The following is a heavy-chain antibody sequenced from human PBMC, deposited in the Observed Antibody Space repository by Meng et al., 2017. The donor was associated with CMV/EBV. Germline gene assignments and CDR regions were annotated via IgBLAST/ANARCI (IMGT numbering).Heavy chain of an antibody. J-gene: IGHJ3*02. CDR2: ISSSSSYI. CDR3: ARERVVPAARWADDAFDI. Sequence: GGSLRLSCAASGFTFSSYSMNWVRQAPGKGLEWVSSISSSSSYIYYADSVKGRFTISRDNAKNSLYLQMNSLRAEDTAVYYCARERVVPAARWADDAFDIWGQGTMVTVSS. D-gene: IGHD2-2*01. V-gene: IGHV3-21*01. CDR1: GFTFSSYS.